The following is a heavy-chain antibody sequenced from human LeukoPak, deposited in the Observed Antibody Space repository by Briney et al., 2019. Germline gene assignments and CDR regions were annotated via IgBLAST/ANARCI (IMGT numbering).Heavy chain of an antibody. Sequence: ETLSLTCTVSGGSISSYYWSWIRQPPGKGLEWIGYIYYSGSTNYNPSLKSRVTISVDTSKNQFSLKLSSVTAADTAVYYCARGPYYDILTGYYRDAFDIWGQGTMVTASS. V-gene: IGHV4-59*01. CDR1: GGSISSYY. J-gene: IGHJ3*02. D-gene: IGHD3-9*01. CDR2: IYYSGST. CDR3: ARGPYYDILTGYYRDAFDI.